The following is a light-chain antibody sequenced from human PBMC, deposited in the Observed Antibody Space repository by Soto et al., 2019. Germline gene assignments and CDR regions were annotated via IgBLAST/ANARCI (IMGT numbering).Light chain of an antibody. J-gene: IGKJ5*01. V-gene: IGKV1-39*01. CDR3: QQSYRTPIT. Sequence: DIQMTQSPSSLSASVGDRVTITCRASQSISSYLNWYQQKPGKAPKLLIYAASSLQIGVPSRFSGSGSGTDFTLTISSLQPEDFATYYCQQSYRTPITFGQGTRLEIK. CDR2: AAS. CDR1: QSISSY.